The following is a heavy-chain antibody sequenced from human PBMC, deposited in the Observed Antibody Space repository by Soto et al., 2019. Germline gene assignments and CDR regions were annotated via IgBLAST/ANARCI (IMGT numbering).Heavy chain of an antibody. V-gene: IGHV3-74*01. CDR3: ARGLSGGSGSYQFDY. Sequence: EVQLVESGGGLVQPGGSLRLSCAASGFTFSSYWMHWVRQAPGKGLVWVSRINSDGSSTSYADSVKGRFTISRDNAKNTLYLQMNSLRAEDTAVYYCARGLSGGSGSYQFDYWGQGTLVTVSS. CDR2: INSDGSST. CDR1: GFTFSSYW. D-gene: IGHD3-10*01. J-gene: IGHJ4*02.